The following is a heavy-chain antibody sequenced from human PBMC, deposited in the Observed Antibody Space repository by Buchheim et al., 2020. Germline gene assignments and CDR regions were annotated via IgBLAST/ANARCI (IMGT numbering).Heavy chain of an antibody. Sequence: EVQLVESGGGLVQPGGSLRLSCAASGFTFSYYSMNWVRQAPGKGLEWVSYISSTSSTIYYADSVKGRFTIPRDNAKNSLFLQMNGLRDEDTAVYYCARGGGATFFDYWGQGTL. V-gene: IGHV3-48*02. CDR2: ISSTSSTI. J-gene: IGHJ4*02. D-gene: IGHD4/OR15-4a*01. CDR3: ARGGGATFFDY. CDR1: GFTFSYYS.